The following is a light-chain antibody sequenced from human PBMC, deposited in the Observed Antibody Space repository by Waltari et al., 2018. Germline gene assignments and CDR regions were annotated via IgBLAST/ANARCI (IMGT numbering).Light chain of an antibody. CDR2: GHN. CDR3: CSRDTSGKQYV. Sequence: SSELTQDPAVSVALGQRVRITCQGDSLRTYYATWYQQKPGQAPVVVMYGHNKRPSGIPARFSGSSAGNTAVLTNTGAQAEDEADYYCCSRDTSGKQYVFGPGTQVTV. CDR1: SLRTYY. J-gene: IGLJ1*01. V-gene: IGLV3-19*01.